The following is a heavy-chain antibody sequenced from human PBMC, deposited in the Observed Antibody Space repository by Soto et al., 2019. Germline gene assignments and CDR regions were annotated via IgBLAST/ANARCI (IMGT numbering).Heavy chain of an antibody. CDR2: IYYSGST. CDR1: GGSISSGGYY. V-gene: IGHV4-31*03. Sequence: PSETLSLTCTVSGGSISSGGYYWSWIRQHPGKGLEWIGYIYYSGSTYYNPSLKSRVTISVDTSKNQFSLKLSSVTAADTAVYYCARTFHSSSWYNWFDPWGQGTLVTVSS. D-gene: IGHD6-13*01. J-gene: IGHJ5*02. CDR3: ARTFHSSSWYNWFDP.